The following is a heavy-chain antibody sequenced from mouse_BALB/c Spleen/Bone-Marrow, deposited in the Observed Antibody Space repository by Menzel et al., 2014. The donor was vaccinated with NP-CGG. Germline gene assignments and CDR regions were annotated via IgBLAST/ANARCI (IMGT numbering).Heavy chain of an antibody. CDR2: IWAGGST. CDR1: GFSLTSYG. CDR3: ARVWALYYYGSSYVWFAY. J-gene: IGHJ3*01. Sequence: VQLQQSGPGLVAPSQSLSIPCTVSGFSLTSYGVHWVRQPPGKGLEWLGVIWAGGSTNYNSALMSRLSISKDNSKSQVFLKMNSLQTDDTAMYYCARVWALYYYGSSYVWFAYWGQGTLVTVSA. D-gene: IGHD1-1*01. V-gene: IGHV2-9*02.